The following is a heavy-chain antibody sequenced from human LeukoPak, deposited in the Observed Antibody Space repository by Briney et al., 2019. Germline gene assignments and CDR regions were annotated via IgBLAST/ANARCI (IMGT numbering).Heavy chain of an antibody. CDR1: GGSFSGYY. V-gene: IGHV4-34*01. CDR3: ARLWFAVFDY. CDR2: INHSGST. D-gene: IGHD3-10*01. Sequence: SETLSLTCAVYGGSFSGYYWSWIRQPPGKGLEWIGEINHSGSTNYNPSLKSRVTISVDTSKNQFSLKLSSVTAADTAVYYCARLWFAVFDYWGHGTLVTVSS. J-gene: IGHJ4*01.